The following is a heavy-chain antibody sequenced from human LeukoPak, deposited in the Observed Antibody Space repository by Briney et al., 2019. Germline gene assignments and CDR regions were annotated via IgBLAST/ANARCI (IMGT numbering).Heavy chain of an antibody. CDR2: ISSSGST. CDR1: GGSIGSYY. CDR3: ARVIYNTYTNNWRFDY. Sequence: SETLSLTCTVSGGSIGSYYWSWIRQPPGKGLEWIGYISSSGSTNYNPSLKSRVTISIDMSKNQFSLKLSSVTAADTALYYCARVIYNTYTNNWRFDYWGQGTLVTVSS. J-gene: IGHJ4*02. D-gene: IGHD1-1*01. V-gene: IGHV4-4*08.